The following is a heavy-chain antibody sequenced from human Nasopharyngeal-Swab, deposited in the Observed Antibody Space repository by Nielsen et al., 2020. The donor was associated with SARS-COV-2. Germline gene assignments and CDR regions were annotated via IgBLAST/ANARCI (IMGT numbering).Heavy chain of an antibody. Sequence: GESLKISCAASGFTFSSHWMSWVRQAPGKGLEWVANIKQDGSEKYYVDSVKGRFTISRDNAKNTLYLQMNSLRVEDTAVYYCVKHQGSSSDQWGQGTLVTVSS. CDR3: VKHQGSSSDQ. CDR2: IKQDGSEK. J-gene: IGHJ4*02. CDR1: GFTFSSHW. V-gene: IGHV3-7*02.